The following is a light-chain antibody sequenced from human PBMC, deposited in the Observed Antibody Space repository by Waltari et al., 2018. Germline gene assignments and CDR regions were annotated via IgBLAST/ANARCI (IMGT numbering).Light chain of an antibody. Sequence: CYQQHPGGSPNLILSDVIKRPSGVSARFSGSKSADTASLTILGLQAEDEADYYCNSYATANSWVFGGGTKLTVL. CDR3: NSYATANSWV. CDR2: DVI. V-gene: IGLV2-14*04. J-gene: IGLJ3*02.